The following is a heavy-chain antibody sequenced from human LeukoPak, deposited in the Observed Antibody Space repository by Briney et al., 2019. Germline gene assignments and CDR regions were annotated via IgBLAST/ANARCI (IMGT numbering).Heavy chain of an antibody. CDR2: IYSGGST. V-gene: IGHV3-66*01. CDR3: ARDSGLLWFGGFDFYGMDV. Sequence: GGSLRLSCAASGFTVSSNYMSWVRQAPGKGLEWVSVIYSGGSTYYADSVKGRFTISRDNSKNTLYLQMNSLRAEDTAVYYCARDSGLLWFGGFDFYGMDVWGQGTTVTVSS. D-gene: IGHD3-10*01. J-gene: IGHJ6*02. CDR1: GFTVSSNY.